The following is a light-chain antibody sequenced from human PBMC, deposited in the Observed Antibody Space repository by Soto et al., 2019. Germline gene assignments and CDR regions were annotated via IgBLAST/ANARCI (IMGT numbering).Light chain of an antibody. J-gene: IGKJ1*01. CDR3: QQYGGSPRK. Sequence: IVLTQSPGTLSLSPWERATLSCRASQSVSNNYLAWYQQKPGQAPRLLIYDASNRATGIPARFSGSGSGTDFTLTISSLEPEDFAVYYCQQYGGSPRKFGQGTKVDIK. CDR2: DAS. CDR1: QSVSNNY. V-gene: IGKV3-20*01.